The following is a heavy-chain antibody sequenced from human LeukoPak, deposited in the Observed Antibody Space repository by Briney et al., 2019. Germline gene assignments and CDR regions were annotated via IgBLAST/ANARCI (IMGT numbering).Heavy chain of an antibody. J-gene: IGHJ4*02. D-gene: IGHD1-1*01. V-gene: IGHV3-15*01. CDR3: TRGPGNFDY. Sequence: PGGSLRLSCIGSGFIFSDAWIDWVRQAPGKGLEWLGRIKSKTDGGTRDYAAPAKGRFTISRDDSKNTLYLQMNSLKTENTAIYYCTRGPGNFDYWGQGTLVTVSS. CDR1: GFIFSDAW. CDR2: IKSKTDGGTR.